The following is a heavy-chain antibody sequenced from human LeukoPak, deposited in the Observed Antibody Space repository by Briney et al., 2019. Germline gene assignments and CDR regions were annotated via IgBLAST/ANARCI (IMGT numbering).Heavy chain of an antibody. CDR2: ISSSRSYI. CDR1: GFTFSSYS. CDR3: ARSSIAASIDY. D-gene: IGHD6-6*01. V-gene: IGHV3-21*01. J-gene: IGHJ4*02. Sequence: PGGSLRLSCAASGFTFSSYSMNWVRRAPGKGLEWVSSISSSRSYIYYADSVKGRFTISRDNAKNSLYLQMNSLRAEDTAVYYCARSSIAASIDYWGQGTLVTVSS.